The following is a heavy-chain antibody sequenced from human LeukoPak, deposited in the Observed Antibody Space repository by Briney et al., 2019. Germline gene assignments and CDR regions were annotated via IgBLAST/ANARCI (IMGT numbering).Heavy chain of an antibody. J-gene: IGHJ4*02. CDR1: GFTFSSYE. D-gene: IGHD2-15*01. CDR2: ISNSGSTI. CDR3: ARGVYCSGGSCYFKFDY. Sequence: GSLRLSCAVSGFTFSSYEMNWVRQAPGKVLEWVSHISNSGSTIYYADSVKGRFTVSRDNAKNSLYLQMNSLRAEDTAVYYCARGVYCSGGSCYFKFDYSGQGTLVTVSS. V-gene: IGHV3-48*03.